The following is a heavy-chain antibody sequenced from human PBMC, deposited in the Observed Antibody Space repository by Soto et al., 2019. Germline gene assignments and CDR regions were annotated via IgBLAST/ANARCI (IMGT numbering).Heavy chain of an antibody. Sequence: SETLSLTCAVYGGSFSGYYWSWIRQPPGKGLEWIGEINHSGSTNYNPSLKSRVTISVDTSKNQFSLKLSSVTAADTAVYYCARGSGDGYDFWSAYYSTAGPGRKNWLDTWGQGTLVTVSS. CDR2: INHSGST. CDR3: ARGSGDGYDFWSAYYSTAGPGRKNWLDT. J-gene: IGHJ5*02. D-gene: IGHD3-3*01. CDR1: GGSFSGYY. V-gene: IGHV4-34*01.